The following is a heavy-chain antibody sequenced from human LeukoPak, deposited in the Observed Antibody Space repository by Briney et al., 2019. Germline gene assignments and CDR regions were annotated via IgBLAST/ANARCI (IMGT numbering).Heavy chain of an antibody. D-gene: IGHD1-26*01. CDR2: FDPEDGVT. V-gene: IGHV1-24*01. CDR3: ATGGTSGSRTLQH. CDR1: GYTLTELS. Sequence: GASGRVSCKVSGYTLTELSMHWVRQAPGKGLEGMGGFDPEDGVTIYAHKFKGRVTMTEDTSTDPAYMELSSLRSEDTAVYYCATGGTSGSRTLQHWGQGTLVTVSS. J-gene: IGHJ1*01.